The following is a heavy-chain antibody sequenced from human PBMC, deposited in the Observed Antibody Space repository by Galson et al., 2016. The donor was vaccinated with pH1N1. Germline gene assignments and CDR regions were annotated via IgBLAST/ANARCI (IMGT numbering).Heavy chain of an antibody. V-gene: IGHV2-5*02. J-gene: IGHJ3*01. CDR3: AHREVMITNAFDF. CDR2: IYWDDDK. D-gene: IGHD3-16*01. Sequence: PALVKPTQTLTLTCNFSGFSVSSSGMGVGWIRQPPGKALEWLAVIYWDDDKRYSPSLKSRLTKDTYKNQVVLKMTNMDPADTATYYCAHREVMITNAFDFWGQGTMVTVSS. CDR1: GFSVSSSGMG.